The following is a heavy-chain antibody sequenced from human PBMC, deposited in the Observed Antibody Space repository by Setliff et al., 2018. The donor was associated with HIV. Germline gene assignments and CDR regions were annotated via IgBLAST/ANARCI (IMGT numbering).Heavy chain of an antibody. V-gene: IGHV4-59*01. Sequence: PSETLSLTCTVSGGSISSYYWSWIRQPPGKGLEWIGYIYYSGSTNYNPSLKSRVTISVDTSKNQFSLKLSSVTAADTAVYYCARDTITLVVGVPERDDAFDIWGQGTMVTVSS. CDR3: ARDTITLVVGVPERDDAFDI. D-gene: IGHD3-22*01. CDR1: GGSISSYY. J-gene: IGHJ3*02. CDR2: IYYSGST.